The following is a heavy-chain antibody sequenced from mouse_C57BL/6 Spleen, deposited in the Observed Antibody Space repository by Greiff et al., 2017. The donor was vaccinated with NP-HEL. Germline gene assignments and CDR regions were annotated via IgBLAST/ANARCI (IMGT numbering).Heavy chain of an antibody. J-gene: IGHJ4*01. CDR3: ARREDYYYAMDY. CDR1: GYTFTSYW. Sequence: QVQLQQPGAELVKPGASVKLSCKASGYTFTSYWMQWVKQRPGQGLEWIGEIDPSDSYTNYNQKFKGKATLTVDSSSIPASMQLSSLTSEDSAVYYCARREDYYYAMDYWGQGTSVTVSS. V-gene: IGHV1-50*01. CDR2: IDPSDSYT.